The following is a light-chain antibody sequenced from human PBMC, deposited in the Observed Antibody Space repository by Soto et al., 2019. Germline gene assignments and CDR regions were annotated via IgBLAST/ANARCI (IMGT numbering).Light chain of an antibody. Sequence: IVMTQSPATLSVSPGERVTLSCRASQNIYSNIAWYQQRPGQAPRLLIYRASTMATGVPARFSGSGSGTDFTLTISSLQSEDFTVYSCLQYNNLWAFGQGTKVEIK. CDR3: LQYNNLWA. V-gene: IGKV3-15*01. CDR1: QNIYSN. J-gene: IGKJ1*01. CDR2: RAS.